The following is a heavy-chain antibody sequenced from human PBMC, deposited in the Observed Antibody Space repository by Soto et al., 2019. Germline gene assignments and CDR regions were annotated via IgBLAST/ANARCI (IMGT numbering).Heavy chain of an antibody. CDR2: ITAGGDGT. V-gene: IGHV3-23*01. Sequence: EVQVLESGGGLVQPGGSLRLSCKASGITFSNYMMTWIRQAPGKGLEWVSTITAGGDGTYYADSVKGRFTMSRETSKNTLYLQMNSLRAEDTAVYYCAPHVYCSGGSCQYDAFAIRGQGTMVTVSS. CDR3: APHVYCSGGSCQYDAFAI. J-gene: IGHJ3*02. CDR1: GITFSNYM. D-gene: IGHD2-15*01.